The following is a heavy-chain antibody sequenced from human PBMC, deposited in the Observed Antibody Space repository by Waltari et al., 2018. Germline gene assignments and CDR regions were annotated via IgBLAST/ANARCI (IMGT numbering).Heavy chain of an antibody. V-gene: IGHV3-30*02. CDR3: AKDREYSGYGNYYYGMDV. CDR2: IRYDGSNK. Sequence: LEGVAFIRYDGSNKDYAGSVKGRFTISRDNSKNTLYLQKNSLKAEDTAVYYCAKDREYSGYGNYYYGMDVWGQGTTVTVSS. D-gene: IGHD5-12*01. J-gene: IGHJ6*02.